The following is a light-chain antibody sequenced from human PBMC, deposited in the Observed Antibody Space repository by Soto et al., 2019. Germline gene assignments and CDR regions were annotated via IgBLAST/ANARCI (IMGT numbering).Light chain of an antibody. J-gene: IGKJ1*01. Sequence: EIVLTQSTGTLSLSPGERATLSCRASQSVSSDSLAWYQQRPGQAPRLLIYAASSRATGIPDRFSGSGSGTDFTLTISRLAPEDFALYFCQQYSDSLGTFGQGTKVEI. CDR2: AAS. CDR3: QQYSDSLGT. CDR1: QSVSSDS. V-gene: IGKV3-20*01.